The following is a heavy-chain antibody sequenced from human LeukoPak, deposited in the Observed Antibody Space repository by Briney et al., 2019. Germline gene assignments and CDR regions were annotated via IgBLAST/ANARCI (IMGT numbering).Heavy chain of an antibody. V-gene: IGHV4-34*01. CDR1: GGSFSGYY. CDR3: ARSSRTIFGVVIIPFDY. CDR2: INHSGST. J-gene: IGHJ4*02. Sequence: SETLSLTCAVHGGSFSGYYWSWIRQPPGKGLEWIGEINHSGSTNYNPSLKSRVTISVDTSKDQFSLKLSSVTAADTAVYYCARSSRTIFGVVIIPFDYWGQGTLVTVSS. D-gene: IGHD3-3*01.